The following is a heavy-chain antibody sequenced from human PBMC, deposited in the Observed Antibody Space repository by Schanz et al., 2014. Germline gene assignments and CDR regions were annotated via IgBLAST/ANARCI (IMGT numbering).Heavy chain of an antibody. D-gene: IGHD4-17*01. CDR1: GFTFSDHY. Sequence: QVQLVDSGGGLVKPGGSLRLSCAASGFTFSDHYMDWVRQAPGKGLEWVSGMSGSGSTADYADSVKGRFTISRDNSRKTLYLQMNSLRADDTAVYYCARGYGDSPTDFWGQGTLVTVSS. V-gene: IGHV3-11*01. CDR2: MSGSGSTA. CDR3: ARGYGDSPTDF. J-gene: IGHJ4*02.